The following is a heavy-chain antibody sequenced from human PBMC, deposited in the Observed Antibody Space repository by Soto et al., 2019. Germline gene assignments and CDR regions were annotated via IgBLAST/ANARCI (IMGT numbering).Heavy chain of an antibody. CDR3: ARVVSIFGVVVDY. CDR2: ISSSSSYI. D-gene: IGHD3-3*01. V-gene: IGHV3-21*01. CDR1: GFTFSSYS. J-gene: IGHJ4*02. Sequence: EVQLVESGGGLVKPGGSLRLSCAASGFTFSSYSMNWVRQAPGKGLEWVSSISSSSSYIYYADSVKGRFTISRDNAKNCRYLQMNSLRAEDTAVYYCARVVSIFGVVVDYWGQGTLVTVSS.